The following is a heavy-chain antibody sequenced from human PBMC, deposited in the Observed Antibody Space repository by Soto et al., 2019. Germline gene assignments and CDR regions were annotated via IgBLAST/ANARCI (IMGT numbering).Heavy chain of an antibody. V-gene: IGHV4-59*01. J-gene: IGHJ4*02. D-gene: IGHD3-22*01. CDR3: GGKTTVVVPSFDY. Sequence: PSETVSLTCTVSGGSISSYYWSWIRQPPGKGLEWIGYIYYSGSTNYNPSLKSRVTISVDTSTNQFSLKLSSVTAADTAVYYCGGKTTVVVPSFDYWGQGTLLTFA. CDR1: GGSISSYY. CDR2: IYYSGST.